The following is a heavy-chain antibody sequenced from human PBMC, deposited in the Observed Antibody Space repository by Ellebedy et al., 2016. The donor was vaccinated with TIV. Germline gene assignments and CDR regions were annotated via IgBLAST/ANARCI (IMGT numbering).Heavy chain of an antibody. Sequence: ASVKVSCKASGYTFTGYYMHWVRQAPGQGLGWMGWINPNSGGTNYAQKFQGRVTMTRDTSTSTVYMELSRLRSDDTAVYYCARCSSGWYPLDYWGQGTLVTVSS. V-gene: IGHV1-2*02. D-gene: IGHD6-19*01. CDR3: ARCSSGWYPLDY. CDR2: INPNSGGT. CDR1: GYTFTGYY. J-gene: IGHJ4*02.